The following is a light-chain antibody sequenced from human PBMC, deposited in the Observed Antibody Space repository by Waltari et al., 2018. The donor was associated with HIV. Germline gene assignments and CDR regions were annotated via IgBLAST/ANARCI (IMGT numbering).Light chain of an antibody. CDR3: LHHNGYPPYA. CDR1: QGIRRD. J-gene: IGKJ2*01. Sequence: DIQMTQSPSSLSASIGDRVAISCRASQGIRRDLAWYQHRPGKAPERLIYSASTLQSGVPSRFNGSGSGTEFTLTINSLQSEDFATYYCLHHNGYPPYAFGQGTKVDI. CDR2: SAS. V-gene: IGKV1-17*01.